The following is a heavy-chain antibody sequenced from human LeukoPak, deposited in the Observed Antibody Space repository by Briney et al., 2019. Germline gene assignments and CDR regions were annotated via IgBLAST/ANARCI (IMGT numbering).Heavy chain of an antibody. Sequence: GESLKISCKGSGYSFTSYWIGWVRQMPGKGLEGMGIIYPGDSDTRYSPSFQGQVTISADKSINTAYLQWSSLKASDTAMYYCARLGLQRYYYYYYYMDVWGKGTTVTVSS. CDR1: GYSFTSYW. V-gene: IGHV5-51*01. CDR3: ARLGLQRYYYYYYYMDV. CDR2: IYPGDSDT. J-gene: IGHJ6*03. D-gene: IGHD5-18*01.